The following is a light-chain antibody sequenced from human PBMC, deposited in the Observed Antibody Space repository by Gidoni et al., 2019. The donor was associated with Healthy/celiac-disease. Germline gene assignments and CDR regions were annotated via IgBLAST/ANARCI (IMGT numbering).Light chain of an antibody. CDR2: KAS. V-gene: IGKV1-5*03. CDR3: QQYNSYSLT. CDR1: QSISSW. J-gene: IGKJ4*01. Sequence: DIQMTQSPSTLSASVGDRVTITCRARQSISSWLAWYQQKPGKAPKLLIYKASSLESGVPSRFSGSGSGTEFTLTISSLQPDDFATYYCQQYNSYSLTFGGXTKVEIK.